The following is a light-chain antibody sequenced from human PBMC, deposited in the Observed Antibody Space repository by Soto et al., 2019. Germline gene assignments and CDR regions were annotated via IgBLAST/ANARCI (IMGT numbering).Light chain of an antibody. Sequence: DIQMTQSPSSLSASVGDRVTITCRASQSISGYLNWYQKKSGQAPRLLMYAASTMQSGVPSRFSGSGSGTDFTLTISSLQPEDFATYYCQQTYSTPITFGQGTRLEIK. CDR2: AAS. V-gene: IGKV1-39*01. J-gene: IGKJ5*01. CDR3: QQTYSTPIT. CDR1: QSISGY.